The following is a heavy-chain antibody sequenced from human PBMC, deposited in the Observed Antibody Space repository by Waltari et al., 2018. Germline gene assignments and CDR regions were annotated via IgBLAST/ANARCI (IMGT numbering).Heavy chain of an antibody. J-gene: IGHJ3*02. D-gene: IGHD3-22*01. Sequence: QVQLVESGGGVVQPGRSLRLSCAASGFPFRSYTMHWVRQAPSKGVEWLAIISHDGSDKYYADSVKGRFTISRDNSRDTLDLQMNSLRAEDTAVFYCAKDHSSGWRGGAFDIWGQGTVVTVSS. V-gene: IGHV3-30*01. CDR3: AKDHSSGWRGGAFDI. CDR1: GFPFRSYT. CDR2: ISHDGSDK.